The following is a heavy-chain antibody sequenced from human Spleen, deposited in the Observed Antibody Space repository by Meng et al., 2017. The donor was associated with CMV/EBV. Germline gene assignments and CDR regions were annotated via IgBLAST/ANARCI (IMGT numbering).Heavy chain of an antibody. CDR1: GFTFSSHV. Sequence: GESLKISCAASGFTFSSHVMHWVRQAPGRGLEWVANIVYDGSSKYYADSVKGRFTISRDYAKNSLYLQMNSLRAEDTAVYYCARNWGYNDGTSYYWGMFDYWGQGTLVTVSS. V-gene: IGHV3-30-3*01. CDR2: IVYDGSSK. D-gene: IGHD3-22*01. J-gene: IGHJ4*02. CDR3: ARNWGYNDGTSYYWGMFDY.